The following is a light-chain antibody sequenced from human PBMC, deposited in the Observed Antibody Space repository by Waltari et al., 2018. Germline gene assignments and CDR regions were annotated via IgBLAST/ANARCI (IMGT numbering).Light chain of an antibody. CDR1: GSNIGANYD. CDR3: QSYDSSLSAV. CDR2: AFS. Sequence: QSVLTQPPSVSGAPGHSVTISCTGSGSNIGANYDVHWYQQLPGAAPKLLIYAFSNRPSGVPDRFYGSKSGTSASLAINGLQAEDEAVYYCQSYDSSLSAVFGGGTKVTVL. J-gene: IGLJ3*02. V-gene: IGLV1-40*01.